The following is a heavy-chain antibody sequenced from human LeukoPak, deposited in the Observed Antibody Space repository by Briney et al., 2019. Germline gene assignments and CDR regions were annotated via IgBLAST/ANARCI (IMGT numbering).Heavy chain of an antibody. CDR2: IYPGDSDT. CDR1: GYSFTNYW. V-gene: IGHV5-51*01. J-gene: IGHJ3*02. CDR3: ARHNRGGTYVRRAFDI. D-gene: IGHD3-16*01. Sequence: GESLKISCQTSGYSFTNYWIGWVRQMPGKGLEWMGIIYPGDSDTRYSPSFQGQVTISADKSISTAYLQWSSLKASDTAMYYCARHNRGGTYVRRAFDIWGQGTMVTVSS.